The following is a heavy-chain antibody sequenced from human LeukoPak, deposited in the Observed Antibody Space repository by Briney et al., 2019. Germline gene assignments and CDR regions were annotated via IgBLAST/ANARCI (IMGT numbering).Heavy chain of an antibody. CDR1: GFTFSSYA. CDR3: VSDSSGYYYRGYFDY. Sequence: GGSLRLSCAASGFTFSSYAMSWVRQAPGKGLEWVSAISGSGGSTYYADSVKGRFTISRDNSKNTLYLQMNSLRAEDTAVYYCVSDSSGYYYRGYFDYWGQGTLVTVSS. CDR2: ISGSGGST. D-gene: IGHD3-22*01. V-gene: IGHV3-23*01. J-gene: IGHJ4*02.